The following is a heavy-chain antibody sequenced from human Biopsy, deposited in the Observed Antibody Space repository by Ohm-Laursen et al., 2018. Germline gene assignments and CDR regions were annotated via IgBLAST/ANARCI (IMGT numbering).Heavy chain of an antibody. CDR1: GFTFSSYA. CDR2: ITVNADTT. J-gene: IGHJ6*02. D-gene: IGHD4-23*01. Sequence: SLRLSCAASGFTFSSYAMNWVRQAPGKGLEWVSAITVNADTTYYADSVRGRFTVSRDNAQNTLYLQMNILRAEDAAVYYCARDARWSPYSMDVWGQGTTVTVSS. CDR3: ARDARWSPYSMDV. V-gene: IGHV3-23*01.